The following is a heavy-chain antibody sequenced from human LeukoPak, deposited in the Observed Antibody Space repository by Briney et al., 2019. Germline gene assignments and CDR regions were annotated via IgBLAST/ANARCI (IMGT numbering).Heavy chain of an antibody. CDR1: GFTFSSYE. J-gene: IGHJ4*02. D-gene: IGHD3-22*01. CDR2: ISSSGSTI. V-gene: IGHV3-48*03. Sequence: GGSLRLSCAASGFTFSSYEMNWVRQAQGKWLEWVSDISSSGSTIYYADSVKGRFTISRDNAKNSLYLQMNSLRAEDTAVYYCAREGPPKYYYDSSGYYPDFFDYWGQGTLVTVSS. CDR3: AREGPPKYYYDSSGYYPDFFDY.